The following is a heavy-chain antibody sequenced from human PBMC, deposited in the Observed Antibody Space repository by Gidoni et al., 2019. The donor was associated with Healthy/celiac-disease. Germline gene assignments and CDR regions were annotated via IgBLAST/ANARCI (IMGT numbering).Heavy chain of an antibody. CDR2: INPNSGGT. CDR3: ARDRSSGWYNRWFDP. V-gene: IGHV1-2*06. D-gene: IGHD6-19*01. CDR1: GYTFTGYY. Sequence: QVQLVQSGAEVKKPGASVKVSCKASGYTFTGYYMHWVRQAPGQGLEWMGRINPNSGGTNYAQKFQGRVTMTRDTSISTAYMELSRLRSDDTAVYYCARDRSSGWYNRWFDPWGQGTLVTVSS. J-gene: IGHJ5*02.